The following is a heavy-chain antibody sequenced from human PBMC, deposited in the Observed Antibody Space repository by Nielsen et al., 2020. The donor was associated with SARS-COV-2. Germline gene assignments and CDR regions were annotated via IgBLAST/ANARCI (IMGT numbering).Heavy chain of an antibody. Sequence: GGSLRLSCAASGFTFSSYSMNWVRQAPGKGLEWVSYISSSSSTIYYADSVKGRFTISRDNAKNSLYLQMNSLRAEDTAVYYCARMAVTIFGVVINDDYWGQGTLVTVSS. V-gene: IGHV3-48*04. J-gene: IGHJ4*02. CDR2: ISSSSSTI. CDR1: GFTFSSYS. D-gene: IGHD3-3*01. CDR3: ARMAVTIFGVVINDDY.